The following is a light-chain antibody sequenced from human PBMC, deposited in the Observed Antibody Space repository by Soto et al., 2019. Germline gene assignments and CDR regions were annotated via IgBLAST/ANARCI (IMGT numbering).Light chain of an antibody. CDR3: QQYDNWPLT. CDR2: GTS. CDR1: QSVSSN. J-gene: IGKJ4*01. Sequence: EKVMTQSPATLSVSPGERATLSCRASQSVSSNLAWYQQKPGQAPRLLIYGTSSRATDIPGRFSGSGSGTEFTLTISSLQSEDFAVYYCQQYDNWPLTFGGGTKV. V-gene: IGKV3-15*01.